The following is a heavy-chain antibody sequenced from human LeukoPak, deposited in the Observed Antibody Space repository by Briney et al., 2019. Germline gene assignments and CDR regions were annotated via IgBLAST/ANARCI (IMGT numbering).Heavy chain of an antibody. Sequence: PSETLSLTCSVSGGSISSADYHWSWIRQPPGKGLEWIGYIFYSGSTDYNPSLKSRVTISVDTSKNQFSLRLTSVTAADTAVYYCARLKPYSSTSAYYFDYWGQGTLVTVSS. CDR2: IFYSGST. V-gene: IGHV4-30-4*01. J-gene: IGHJ4*02. D-gene: IGHD6-13*01. CDR1: GGSISSADYH. CDR3: ARLKPYSSTSAYYFDY.